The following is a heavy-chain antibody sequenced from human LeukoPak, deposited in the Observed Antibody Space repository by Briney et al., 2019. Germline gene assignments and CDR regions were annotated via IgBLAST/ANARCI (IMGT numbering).Heavy chain of an antibody. V-gene: IGHV3-7*01. Sequence: PGGSLRLSCAASGFTFSNYWMAWVRQAPGQGLEWVANIDQDGSEKESVDSVKGRFTISRDNANNSLYLQMSNLRAEDTAVYYCARWRGAQSEFEYWGQGTLVTVSS. CDR3: ARWRGAQSEFEY. J-gene: IGHJ4*02. CDR1: GFTFSNYW. CDR2: IDQDGSEK. D-gene: IGHD3-3*01.